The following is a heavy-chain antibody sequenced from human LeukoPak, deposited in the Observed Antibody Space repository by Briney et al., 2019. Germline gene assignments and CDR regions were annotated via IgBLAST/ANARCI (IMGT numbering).Heavy chain of an antibody. CDR3: ARDRQSGWYGIDY. CDR1: GFTVSSNY. D-gene: IGHD6-19*01. V-gene: IGHV3-66*01. J-gene: IGHJ4*02. CDR2: IYSGGST. Sequence: GRSLRLSCAASGFTVSSNYMSWVRQAPGKGLEWVSVIYSGGSTYYADSVKGRFTISRDNSKNTLYLQMNSLRAEDTAVYYCARDRQSGWYGIDYWGQGTLVTVSS.